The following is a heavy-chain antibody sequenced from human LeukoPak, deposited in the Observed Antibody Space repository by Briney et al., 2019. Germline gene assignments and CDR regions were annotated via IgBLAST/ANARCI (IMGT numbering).Heavy chain of an antibody. CDR3: AKDSRGSAAGGLVAAFDI. CDR2: ISWNSGSI. Sequence: GGSLRLSCAASGFTFDDYAMHWVRQAPGKGLEWVSGISWNSGSIGYADSVKGRFTISRDNAKNSLYLQMNSLRAEDTALCYCAKDSRGSAAGGLVAAFDIWGQGTMVTVSS. V-gene: IGHV3-9*01. J-gene: IGHJ3*02. D-gene: IGHD6-13*01. CDR1: GFTFDDYA.